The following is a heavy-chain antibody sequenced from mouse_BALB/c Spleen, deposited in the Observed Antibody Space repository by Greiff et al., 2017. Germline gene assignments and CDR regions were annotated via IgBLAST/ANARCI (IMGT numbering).Heavy chain of an antibody. J-gene: IGHJ3*01. CDR2: ISDGGSYT. Sequence: EVKLVESGGGLVKPGGSLKLSCAASGFTFSDYYMYWVRQTPEKRLEWVATISDGGSYTYYPDSVKGRFTISRDNAKNNLYLQMSSLKSEDTAMYYCARDDRGYDDWFAYWGQGTLVTVSA. V-gene: IGHV5-4*02. CDR3: ARDDRGYDDWFAY. CDR1: GFTFSDYY. D-gene: IGHD2-2*01.